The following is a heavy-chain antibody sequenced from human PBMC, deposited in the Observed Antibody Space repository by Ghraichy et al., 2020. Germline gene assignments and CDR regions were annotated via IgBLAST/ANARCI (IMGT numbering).Heavy chain of an antibody. CDR3: AKSLNAGYFDHRGYYYYGMDV. J-gene: IGHJ6*02. CDR1: GFTFSSYG. Sequence: GSLRLSCAASGFTFSSYGMHWVRQAPGKGLEWVAVISYDGSNKYYADSVKGRFTISRDNSKNTLYLQMNSLRAEDTAVYYCAKSLNAGYFDHRGYYYYGMDVWGQGTTVTVSS. D-gene: IGHD3-9*01. V-gene: IGHV3-30*18. CDR2: ISYDGSNK.